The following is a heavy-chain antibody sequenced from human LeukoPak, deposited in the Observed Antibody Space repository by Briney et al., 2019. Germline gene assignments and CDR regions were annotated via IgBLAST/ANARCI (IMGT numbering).Heavy chain of an antibody. D-gene: IGHD4-17*01. CDR3: ARDYGY. CDR1: GFTFSNAW. J-gene: IGHJ4*02. V-gene: IGHV4-59*01. CDR2: IYYSGST. Sequence: GSLRLSCAASGFTFSNAWMSWIRQPPRTGLEWIGYIYYSGSTYYNPSLKSRVTISVDTSKNQFSLKLSSVTAADTAVYYCARDYGYWGQGTLVTVSS.